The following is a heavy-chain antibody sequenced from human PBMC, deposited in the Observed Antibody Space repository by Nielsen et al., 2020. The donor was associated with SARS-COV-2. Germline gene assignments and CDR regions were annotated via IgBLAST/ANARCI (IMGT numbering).Heavy chain of an antibody. CDR3: AVSGWFDP. Sequence: GESLKISCVASGITLGSHWMHWVRQVPGKGLVWVSGINADGSATHYSDAVKGRFIVSRDNAKNTLYLQMNSLRAEDTAVYYCAVSGWFDPWGQGTLVTVSS. D-gene: IGHD3-10*01. J-gene: IGHJ5*02. CDR1: GITLGSHW. CDR2: INADGSAT. V-gene: IGHV3-74*01.